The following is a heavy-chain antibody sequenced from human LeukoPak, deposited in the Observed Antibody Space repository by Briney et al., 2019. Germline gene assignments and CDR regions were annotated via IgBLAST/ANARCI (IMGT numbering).Heavy chain of an antibody. D-gene: IGHD6-13*01. Sequence: SETLSLACTVSGGSITSYYWTWIRQPPGKGLEWIGFIYGDGSTKYNPSLKSRVTMSVDTSKNQFSLKLSSVTAADTAVYYCARGGSSQSVDYWGQGTLVTVSS. J-gene: IGHJ4*02. CDR1: GGSITSYY. CDR2: IYGDGST. CDR3: ARGGSSQSVDY. V-gene: IGHV4-59*12.